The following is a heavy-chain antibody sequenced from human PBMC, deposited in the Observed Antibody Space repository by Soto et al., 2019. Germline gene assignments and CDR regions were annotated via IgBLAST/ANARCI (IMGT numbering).Heavy chain of an antibody. D-gene: IGHD3-16*01. CDR1: GYTFTSYD. CDR3: ASMGGFTLGGVWFDP. J-gene: IGHJ5*02. V-gene: IGHV1-8*01. Sequence: QVQLVQSGAEVKKPGASVKVSCKASGYTFTSYDINWVRQATGQGLEWMGWMNPNGGNTGYAQKFQGRVTMTRNTSLSTAYMELSGLRSEDTAVYYCASMGGFTLGGVWFDPWGQGTLVTVSS. CDR2: MNPNGGNT.